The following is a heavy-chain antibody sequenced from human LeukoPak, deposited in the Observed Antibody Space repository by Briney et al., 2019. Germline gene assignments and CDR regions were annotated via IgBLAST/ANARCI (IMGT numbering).Heavy chain of an antibody. Sequence: SETLSLTCAVYGGSFSGYYWSWIRQPPGKGLEWIGEINHSGSTNYNPSLKSRVTISVDTSKNQFSLKLSSVTAADTAVYYCARDVSGTRITMVRGVKYYMDVWGKGTTVTVSS. CDR2: INHSGST. V-gene: IGHV4-34*01. J-gene: IGHJ6*03. D-gene: IGHD3-10*01. CDR1: GGSFSGYY. CDR3: ARDVSGTRITMVRGVKYYMDV.